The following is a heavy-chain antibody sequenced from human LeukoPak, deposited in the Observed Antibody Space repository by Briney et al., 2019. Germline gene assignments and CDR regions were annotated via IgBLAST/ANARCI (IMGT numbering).Heavy chain of an antibody. Sequence: GGSLRLSCAASGFTFSDYYMSWIRQAPGKGLEWVSYISSSGSTIYYADSVKGRFTISRDNAKNSLYLQMNSLRAEDTAVYYCARIPLRTVDAFDIWGQGTKVTVSS. D-gene: IGHD4-11*01. J-gene: IGHJ3*02. CDR1: GFTFSDYY. CDR3: ARIPLRTVDAFDI. V-gene: IGHV3-11*04. CDR2: ISSSGSTI.